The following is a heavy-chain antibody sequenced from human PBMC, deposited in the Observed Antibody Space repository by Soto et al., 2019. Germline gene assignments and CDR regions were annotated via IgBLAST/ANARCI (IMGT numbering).Heavy chain of an antibody. J-gene: IGHJ5*02. V-gene: IGHV3-11*06. CDR1: GFTVSDYY. CDR2: ISSSSSYT. D-gene: IGHD5-18*01. Sequence: QVQLVESGGGLVKPGGSLRLSCAASGFTVSDYYMSWIRQAPGKGLEWVSYISSSSSYTNYADSVKGRFTISRDNAKNSLDLQMNSLRAEDTAVYYCARNKGYSYGIAGWFDPWGQGTLVTVSS. CDR3: ARNKGYSYGIAGWFDP.